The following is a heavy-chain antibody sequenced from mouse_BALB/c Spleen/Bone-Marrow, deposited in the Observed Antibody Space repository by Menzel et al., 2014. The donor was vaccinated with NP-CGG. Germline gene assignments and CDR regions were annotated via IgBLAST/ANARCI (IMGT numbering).Heavy chain of an antibody. CDR2: ISSGGGST. J-gene: IGHJ2*01. Sequence: EVMFVESGGGLVKPGGSLKLSCAASGFAFSSYDMSWVRQTPEKRLEWVAYISSGGGSTYYPDTVKGRFTISRDNAKNTLYLQMSSLKSEDTAMYYCARHRYYFDYWGQGTTLTVSS. CDR1: GFAFSSYD. CDR3: ARHRYYFDY. V-gene: IGHV5-12-1*01.